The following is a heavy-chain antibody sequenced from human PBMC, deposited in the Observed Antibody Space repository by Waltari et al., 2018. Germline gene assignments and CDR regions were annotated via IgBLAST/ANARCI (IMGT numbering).Heavy chain of an antibody. Sequence: QVQLVQSGAEVKKPGASVKVSCKVSGYTLTELSMHWVRQAPGKGLEWMGGFDPKDGETIYAQKFQGIVTMTEDTSTDTAYMELSSLRSEDTAVYYCATVLTGRWLVLHDAFDIWGQGTMVTVSS. J-gene: IGHJ3*02. CDR3: ATVLTGRWLVLHDAFDI. D-gene: IGHD6-19*01. V-gene: IGHV1-24*01. CDR2: FDPKDGET. CDR1: GYTLTELS.